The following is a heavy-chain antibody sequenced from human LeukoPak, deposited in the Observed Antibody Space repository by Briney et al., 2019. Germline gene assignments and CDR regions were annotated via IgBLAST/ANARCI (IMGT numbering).Heavy chain of an antibody. D-gene: IGHD2-21*02. Sequence: GESLRISCKGSGYSFTTYWISWVCQMPGKGLEWMGRIAPSDSYTYYSPSFQGHVTISADKSTNTAYLQWTSLRASDTAMYDCARRLASCGGDCYSFDYWGQGTLVTVSS. V-gene: IGHV5-10-1*01. CDR2: IAPSDSYT. CDR3: ARRLASCGGDCYSFDY. CDR1: GYSFTTYW. J-gene: IGHJ4*02.